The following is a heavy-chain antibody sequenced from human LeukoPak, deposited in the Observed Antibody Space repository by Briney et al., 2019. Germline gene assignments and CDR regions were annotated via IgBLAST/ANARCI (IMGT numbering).Heavy chain of an antibody. CDR3: ARQREWLLPFDY. CDR2: IYHSGST. Sequence: SETLSLTCAVSGGSISSGGYSWSWIRQPPGKGLEWIGYIYHSGSTYYNPSLKSRVTISVDRSKNQFSLKLSSVTAADTAVYYCARQREWLLPFDYWGQGALVTVSS. CDR1: GGSISSGGYS. V-gene: IGHV4-30-2*01. D-gene: IGHD3-3*01. J-gene: IGHJ4*02.